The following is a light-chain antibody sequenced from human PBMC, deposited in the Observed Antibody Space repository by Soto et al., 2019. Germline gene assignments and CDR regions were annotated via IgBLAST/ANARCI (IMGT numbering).Light chain of an antibody. V-gene: IGKV1-5*01. CDR2: DAS. CDR1: QSISSW. Sequence: DIQMTQSPSTLSASLGDRVTITCRASQSISSWLAWYQQKPGKAPKLLIYDASSLESGVPSRFSGSGSATEFTLTISSLQPDDFATYYCQQYNNYWTFGQGTKVDIK. J-gene: IGKJ1*01. CDR3: QQYNNYWT.